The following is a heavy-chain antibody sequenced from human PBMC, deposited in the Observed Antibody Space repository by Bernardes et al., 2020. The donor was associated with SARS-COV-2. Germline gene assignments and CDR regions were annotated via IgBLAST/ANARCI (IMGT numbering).Heavy chain of an antibody. CDR2: ISGRGGST. CDR1: GFTFSIYA. V-gene: IGHV3-23*01. J-gene: IGHJ6*02. CDR3: AKVIAAAGKGGVFDYYYGMDV. D-gene: IGHD6-13*01. Sequence: GGSLRLSCTASGFTFSIYAMSWVRQVPGKGLEWVSAISGRGGSTCYADSVRGRFTISRDNSKNTLYMQMNSLRAEDTAVYYCAKVIAAAGKGGVFDYYYGMDVWGQGTTVTVSS.